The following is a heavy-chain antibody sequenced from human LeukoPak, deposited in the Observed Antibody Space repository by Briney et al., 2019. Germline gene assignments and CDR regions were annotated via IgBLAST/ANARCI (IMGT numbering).Heavy chain of an antibody. J-gene: IGHJ4*02. CDR1: GGSLSGYY. V-gene: IGHV4-34*01. CDR2: INHSGST. D-gene: IGHD1-26*01. CDR3: ARGKGEWELLLNFDY. Sequence: PSETLSLTCAVYGGSLSGYYWSWIRQPPGKGLEWIGEINHSGSTNYNPSLKSRVTISVDTSKNQFSLKLSSVTAADTAVYYCARGKGEWELLLNFDYWGQGTLVTVSS.